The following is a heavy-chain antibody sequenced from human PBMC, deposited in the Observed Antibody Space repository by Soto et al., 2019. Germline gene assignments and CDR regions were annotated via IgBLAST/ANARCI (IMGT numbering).Heavy chain of an antibody. V-gene: IGHV4-34*01. J-gene: IGHJ4*02. CDR3: TKSKDAEHLDY. CDR2: IYYSGST. CDR1: GGCFSGYY. D-gene: IGHD1-1*01. Sequence: SETLSLTCAVYGGCFSGYYWSWIRQPPGKGLEWIGSIYYSGSTYYNPSLKSRVTISVDTSKNQFSLKLSSVTAADTAVYYCTKSKDAEHLDYWGQGPLDPVSA.